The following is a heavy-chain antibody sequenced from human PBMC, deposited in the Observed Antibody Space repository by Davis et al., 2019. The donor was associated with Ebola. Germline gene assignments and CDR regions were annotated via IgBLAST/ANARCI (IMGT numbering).Heavy chain of an antibody. J-gene: IGHJ6*02. D-gene: IGHD4-17*01. CDR1: GFTFGDHA. CDR2: INWNGGST. V-gene: IGHV3-20*04. CDR3: AKVKVATVTTWDYYYYGMDV. Sequence: GESLKISCTGSGFTFGDHAMSWVRQAPGKGLEWVSGINWNGGSTGYADSVKGRFTISRDNSKNTLYLQMNSLRAEDTAVYYCAKVKVATVTTWDYYYYGMDVWGQGTTVTVSS.